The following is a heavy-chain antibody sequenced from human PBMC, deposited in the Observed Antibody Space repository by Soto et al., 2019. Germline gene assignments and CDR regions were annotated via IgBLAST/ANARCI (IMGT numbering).Heavy chain of an antibody. D-gene: IGHD6-19*01. CDR1: GVSLSNSY. Sequence: QVQLQESGPGLVKPSETMSLTCTVSGVSLSNSYCSWARQPPGKGLEWIGHIWTSGSTNYNPSLRSRVTLSVDTSKNQVSLQLSSGTATDTAVYYCAKGGGSYTTGWYNDYWGQGTLVTVSS. CDR3: AKGGGSYTTGWYNDY. V-gene: IGHV4-4*08. CDR2: IWTSGST. J-gene: IGHJ4*02.